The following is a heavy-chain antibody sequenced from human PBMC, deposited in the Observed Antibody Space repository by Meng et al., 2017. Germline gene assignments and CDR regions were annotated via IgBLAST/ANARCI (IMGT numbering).Heavy chain of an antibody. CDR1: SPALAGYG. CDR2: IDAYNGYT. CDR3: ATRGNPYLDC. Sequence: QGRLVQSGDELKKPGGSVKDSCKASSPALAGYGFAWVRQAPGQGLEWMGWIDAYNGYTDYAQKFVGRVTLTTDTSTNTSYMELRSLTSDDTAVYYCATRGNPYLDCWGQGTLVTVSS. J-gene: IGHJ4*02. V-gene: IGHV1-18*01.